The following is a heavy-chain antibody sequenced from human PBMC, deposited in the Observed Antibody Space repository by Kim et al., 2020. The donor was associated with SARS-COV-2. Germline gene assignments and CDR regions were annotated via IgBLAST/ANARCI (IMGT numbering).Heavy chain of an antibody. CDR1: GGTFSSYA. J-gene: IGHJ6*02. V-gene: IGHV1-69*13. CDR2: IIPIFGTA. CDR3: ASGAVAGPFRAYYYGMDV. Sequence: SVKVSCKASGGTFSSYAISWVRQAPGQGLEWMGGIIPIFGTANYAQKFQGRVTITADESTSTAYMELSSLRSEDTAVYYCASGAVAGPFRAYYYGMDVWGQGTTVTVSS. D-gene: IGHD6-19*01.